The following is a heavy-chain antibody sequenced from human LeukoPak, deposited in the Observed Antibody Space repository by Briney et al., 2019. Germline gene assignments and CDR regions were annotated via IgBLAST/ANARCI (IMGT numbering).Heavy chain of an antibody. V-gene: IGHV3-23*01. CDR3: ARPFTMIVPRGGFDY. Sequence: GGSLRLSCAASGFTFSNYAMTWVRQAPGKGLEWVSGIGNSGGRTHYADSVKGRFTISRDNSKNTLYLQMNSLRAEDTAVYYCARPFTMIVPRGGFDYWGQGTLVTVSS. CDR1: GFTFSNYA. J-gene: IGHJ4*02. CDR2: IGNSGGRT. D-gene: IGHD3-22*01.